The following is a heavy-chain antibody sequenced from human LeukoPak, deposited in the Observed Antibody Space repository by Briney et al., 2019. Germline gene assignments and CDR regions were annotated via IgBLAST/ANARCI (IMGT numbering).Heavy chain of an antibody. CDR3: ARGRRYYDFWSGYYDAFDI. V-gene: IGHV1-69*05. CDR1: GGTFSSYA. D-gene: IGHD3-3*01. CDR2: IIPIFGTA. J-gene: IGHJ3*02. Sequence: ASVKVSCKASGGTFSSYAISWVRQAPGQGLEWMGGIIPIFGTANYAQKFQGRVTITTDESTSTAYMELSSLRSEDTAVYYCARGRRYYDFWSGYYDAFDIWGQGTMVTVSS.